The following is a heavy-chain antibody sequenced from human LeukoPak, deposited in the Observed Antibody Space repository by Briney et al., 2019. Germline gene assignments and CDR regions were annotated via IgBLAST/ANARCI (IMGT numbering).Heavy chain of an antibody. Sequence: GGSLRLSCAASGFTFSSYDMHWVRQATGKGLEWVSDIGSAGDTYYPGSVKGRFTISRENAKNSLYLQMNSLRAGDTAVYYCARADTASSSYFDYWGQGTLVTVSS. D-gene: IGHD6-6*01. V-gene: IGHV3-13*01. CDR1: GFTFSSYD. CDR2: IGSAGDT. J-gene: IGHJ4*02. CDR3: ARADTASSSYFDY.